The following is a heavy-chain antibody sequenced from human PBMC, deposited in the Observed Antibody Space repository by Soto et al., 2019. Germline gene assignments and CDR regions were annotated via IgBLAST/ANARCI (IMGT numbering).Heavy chain of an antibody. V-gene: IGHV3-33*01. CDR2: IWYDGSNK. D-gene: IGHD3-22*01. J-gene: IGHJ4*02. Sequence: QVQLVESGGGMVQPGRSLILSSVASGFTFSIYGMHWVRQAPGKGLEWVAVIWYDGSNKYYADSVKGRFSISRDNSKNTLYLQMNSLRAEDTAVYYCARGNYYDSSGYHYYFDYWGQGTLVTVSS. CDR3: ARGNYYDSSGYHYYFDY. CDR1: GFTFSIYG.